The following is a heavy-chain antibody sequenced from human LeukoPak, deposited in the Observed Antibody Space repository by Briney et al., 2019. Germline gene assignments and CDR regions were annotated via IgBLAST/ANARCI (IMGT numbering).Heavy chain of an antibody. CDR3: AREWEWELRRGAGYFDY. Sequence: SQTLSLTCTVSGGSISSGDYYWSWIRQPPGKGLEWIGYIYYSGSTYYNPSLKSRVTISVDTSKSQFSLKLSSVTAADTAVYYCAREWEWELRRGAGYFDYWGQGTLVTVSS. V-gene: IGHV4-30-4*08. J-gene: IGHJ4*02. D-gene: IGHD1-26*01. CDR2: IYYSGST. CDR1: GGSISSGDYY.